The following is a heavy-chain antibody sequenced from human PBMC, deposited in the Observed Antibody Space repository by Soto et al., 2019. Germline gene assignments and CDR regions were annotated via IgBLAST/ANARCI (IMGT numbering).Heavy chain of an antibody. Sequence: QVQLVQSGAEVKKPGSSVKVSCKASGGTFSSYTISWVRQAPGQGLEWMGRIIPILGIANYAQRFQGRFTITADKSTCTAYMELSSLRSENTAVYYCARETRSTSWLYYFAYSGQGTLVTVSS. J-gene: IGHJ4*02. CDR3: ARETRSTSWLYYFAY. D-gene: IGHD2-2*01. CDR2: IIPILGIA. V-gene: IGHV1-69*08. CDR1: GGTFSSYT.